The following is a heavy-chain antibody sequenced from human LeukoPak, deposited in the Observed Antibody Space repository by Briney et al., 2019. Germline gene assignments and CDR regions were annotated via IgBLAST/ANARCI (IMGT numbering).Heavy chain of an antibody. D-gene: IGHD2-2*01. J-gene: IGHJ5*02. CDR2: INSDGSST. CDR1: GFTFSIYW. CDR3: ARGVGYCSSTSCYWWFDP. Sequence: GGSLRLSCAASGFTFSIYWMHWVRQAPGKGLVWVSRINSDGSSTRYADSVKGRLTISRDNAKNTLYLQMNSLRDEDTAVYYCARGVGYCSSTSCYWWFDPWGQGTLVTVSS. V-gene: IGHV3-74*01.